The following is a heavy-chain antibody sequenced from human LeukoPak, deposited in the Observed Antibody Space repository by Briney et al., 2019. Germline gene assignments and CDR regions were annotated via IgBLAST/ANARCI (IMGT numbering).Heavy chain of an antibody. D-gene: IGHD3-22*01. CDR1: GFTFSSYW. Sequence: GGSLRLSCAASGFTFSSYWMSWVRQAPGKGLEWVANINQDGSEKYYVGSVKGRLTISRDNAKNTLYLQMNSLRAEDTAVYYCAKSAVSGYPDYWGQGTLVTVSS. V-gene: IGHV3-7*03. CDR3: AKSAVSGYPDY. CDR2: INQDGSEK. J-gene: IGHJ4*02.